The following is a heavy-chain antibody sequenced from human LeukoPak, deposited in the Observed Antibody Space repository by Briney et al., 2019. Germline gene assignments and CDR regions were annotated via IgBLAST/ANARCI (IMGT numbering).Heavy chain of an antibody. D-gene: IGHD1-1*01. V-gene: IGHV3-23*01. J-gene: IGHJ4*02. CDR3: AKRVSVTTFY. Sequence: GGSLRLSCAASGFTFSSYAMSWVRQAPGKGLEWVSAISGSGATTYYADSVKGRFTISRDNSKNTLYLHMNSLRAEDTAVYYCAKRVSVTTFYWGQGTLVTVSS. CDR2: ISGSGATT. CDR1: GFTFSSYA.